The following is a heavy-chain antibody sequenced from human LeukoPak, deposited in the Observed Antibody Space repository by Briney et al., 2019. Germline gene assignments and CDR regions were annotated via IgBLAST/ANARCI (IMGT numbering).Heavy chain of an antibody. CDR2: IIPIFGTA. CDR3: ARGPPLRFFDN. J-gene: IGHJ4*02. V-gene: IGHV1-69*13. D-gene: IGHD3-3*01. CDR1: GGIFRSYA. Sequence: ASVKVSCKASGGIFRSYAVSWVRQAPGQGLEWMGGIIPIFGTANYAQKFQGRVTITADESTSTAYMELSSLRSEDTAVYYCARGPPLRFFDNWGQGTLVTVSS.